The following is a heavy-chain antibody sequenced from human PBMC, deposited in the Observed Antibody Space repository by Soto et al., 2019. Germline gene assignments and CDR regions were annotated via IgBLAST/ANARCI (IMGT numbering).Heavy chain of an antibody. J-gene: IGHJ4*02. CDR1: GFSLSTSGMR. CDR3: SRAVGGFTYGYPDY. V-gene: IGHV2-70*04. Sequence: SGPTLVNPTQTLTLTCTFSGFSLSTSGMRVSWIRQPPGKALEWLARIGWDDDKFYRTSLKTRLTISKDTSKNQVVLTMTNVEPVDTATYFCSRAVGGFTYGYPDYWGQGTLVTVSS. CDR2: IGWDDDK. D-gene: IGHD5-18*01.